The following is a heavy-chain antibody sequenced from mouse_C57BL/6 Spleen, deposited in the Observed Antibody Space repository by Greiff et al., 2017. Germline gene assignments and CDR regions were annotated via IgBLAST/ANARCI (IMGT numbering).Heavy chain of an antibody. Sequence: QVQLQQSGAELVKPGASVKISCKASGYAFSSYWMNWVKQRPGKGLEWIGQIYPGDGATNYNGKFKGKATLTADKSSSTAYMQLSSLTSEDSAVYFCARFSDYYGSSCWYFDVWGTGTTVTVSS. V-gene: IGHV1-80*01. CDR1: GYAFSSYW. J-gene: IGHJ1*03. D-gene: IGHD1-1*01. CDR2: IYPGDGAT. CDR3: ARFSDYYGSSCWYFDV.